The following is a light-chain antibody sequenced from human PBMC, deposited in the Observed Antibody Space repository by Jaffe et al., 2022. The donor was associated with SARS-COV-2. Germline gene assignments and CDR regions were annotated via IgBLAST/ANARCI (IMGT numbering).Light chain of an antibody. V-gene: IGKV1-33*01. CDR3: QQFDDFPVT. Sequence: DIQMTQSPSSLSASVGDRVTITCQASQDISKGLNWYQQKSGRAPKVLIYDTSNLETGVPSRFSGSGSGADFTFTISSLQPEDIATYYCQQFDDFPVTFGGGTKVDIK. CDR2: DTS. CDR1: QDISKG. J-gene: IGKJ4*01.